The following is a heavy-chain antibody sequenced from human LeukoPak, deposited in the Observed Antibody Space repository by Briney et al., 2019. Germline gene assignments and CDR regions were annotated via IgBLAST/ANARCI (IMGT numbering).Heavy chain of an antibody. Sequence: ASVKVSCKVSGYTLTELSMHWVRQAPGKGLEWMGGFDPEDGETIYAQKFQGRVTMTEDTSTDTAYMELSSLRSEDTAVYCCATSFVPLQSTAAVTRGYYFDYWGQGTLVTVSS. CDR2: FDPEDGET. V-gene: IGHV1-24*01. J-gene: IGHJ4*02. D-gene: IGHD6-13*01. CDR3: ATSFVPLQSTAAVTRGYYFDY. CDR1: GYTLTELS.